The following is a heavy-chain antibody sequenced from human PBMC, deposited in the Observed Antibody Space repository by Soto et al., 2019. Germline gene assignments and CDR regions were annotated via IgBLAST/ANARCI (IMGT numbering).Heavy chain of an antibody. Sequence: EVQLVESGGGLVDPGGSRRLSCATSGFTFRDFWIHWVRQAPGKGLVWVSRINGDGSRSDYADSVKGRFTIYRDNAENTVYLQMNRLSAEDTAVYFCAIGIRGKYGMDVWGHGTTITVSS. J-gene: IGHJ6*02. CDR3: AIGIRGKYGMDV. CDR1: GFTFRDFW. V-gene: IGHV3-74*01. D-gene: IGHD3-10*01. CDR2: INGDGSRS.